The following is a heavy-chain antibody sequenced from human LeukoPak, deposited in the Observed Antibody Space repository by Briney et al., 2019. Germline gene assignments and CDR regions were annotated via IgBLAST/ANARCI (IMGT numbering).Heavy chain of an antibody. CDR2: IDPSDSYT. CDR3: ASGLGYCSSTSCRMFDY. D-gene: IGHD2-2*01. V-gene: IGHV5-10-1*01. CDR1: GYSFTSYW. J-gene: IGHJ4*02. Sequence: GESLKISCKGSGYSFTSYWISWVRQMPGKGLEWMGRIDPSDSYTNYSPSFQGHVTISADKSISPAYLQWSSLKASDTAMYYCASGLGYCSSTSCRMFDYWGQGTLVTVSS.